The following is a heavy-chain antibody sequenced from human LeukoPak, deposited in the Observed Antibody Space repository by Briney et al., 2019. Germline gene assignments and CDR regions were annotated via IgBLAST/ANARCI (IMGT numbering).Heavy chain of an antibody. CDR2: INPSGGST. CDR3: ARGPRTTLVRGGQWYYYMDV. V-gene: IGHV1-46*01. D-gene: IGHD3-10*01. Sequence: ASVKVSCKASGYTFSSNYMHWVRQAPGQGLEWMGIINPSGGSTNYAQKFQGRVTMTRDTSTSTVYMELSSLRSEDTAVYYCARGPRTTLVRGGQWYYYMDVWGKGTTVTISS. CDR1: GYTFSSNY. J-gene: IGHJ6*03.